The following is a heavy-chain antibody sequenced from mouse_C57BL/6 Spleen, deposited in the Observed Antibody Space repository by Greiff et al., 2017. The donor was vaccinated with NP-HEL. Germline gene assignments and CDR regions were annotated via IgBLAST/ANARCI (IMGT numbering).Heavy chain of an antibody. CDR3: ARIYDGYYSFFDY. D-gene: IGHD2-3*01. J-gene: IGHJ2*01. V-gene: IGHV5-16*01. CDR1: GFTFSDYY. CDR2: INYDGSST. Sequence: EVKLVESEGGLVQPGSSMKLSCTASGFTFSDYYMAWVRQVPEKGLEWVANINYDGSSTYYLDSLKSRFIISRDNAKNILYLQMSSLKSEDTATYYCARIYDGYYSFFDYWGQGTTLTVSS.